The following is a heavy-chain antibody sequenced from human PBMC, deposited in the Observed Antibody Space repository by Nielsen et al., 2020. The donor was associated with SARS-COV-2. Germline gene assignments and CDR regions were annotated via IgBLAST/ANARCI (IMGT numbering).Heavy chain of an antibody. CDR1: GFTLSAFA. CDR2: TSYEGSLK. J-gene: IGHJ4*02. V-gene: IGHV3-30*12. CDR3: AADYYDSSGPGY. Sequence: GESLKISCAASGFTLSAFAMHWVRQAPGKGLEAVAVTSYEGSLKYYAESVKGRFTISRDNAKNSLYLQMNSLRVEDTAVYYCAADYYDSSGPGYWGQGTLVTVSS. D-gene: IGHD3-22*01.